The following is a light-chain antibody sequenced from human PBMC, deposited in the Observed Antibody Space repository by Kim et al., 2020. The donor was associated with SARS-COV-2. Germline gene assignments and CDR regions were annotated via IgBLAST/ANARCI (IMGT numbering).Light chain of an antibody. V-gene: IGLV2-14*03. CDR3: SSYTSSSTLL. J-gene: IGLJ2*01. Sequence: LTQPASVSGSPGQSITISCTGTSSDVGGYNYVSWYQQHPGKAPKLMIYDVSNRPSGVSNRFSGSKSGNTASLTISGLQAEDEADYYCSSYTSSSTLLFGGGTQLTVL. CDR2: DVS. CDR1: SSDVGGYNY.